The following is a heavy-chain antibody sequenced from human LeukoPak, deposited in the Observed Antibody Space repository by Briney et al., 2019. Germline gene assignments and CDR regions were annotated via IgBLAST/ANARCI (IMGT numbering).Heavy chain of an antibody. CDR3: ARMSGNAFDI. Sequence: PSQTLSLACTVSGASINNYYWSWIRQPPGKGLEWIGSISYSGGTCYNPSLKSRLTIFVDTSNNQFSLKLSSVTAADTAVYYCARMSGNAFDIWGQGTVVTVSS. J-gene: IGHJ3*02. V-gene: IGHV4-59*04. CDR1: GASINNYY. CDR2: ISYSGGT. D-gene: IGHD1-14*01.